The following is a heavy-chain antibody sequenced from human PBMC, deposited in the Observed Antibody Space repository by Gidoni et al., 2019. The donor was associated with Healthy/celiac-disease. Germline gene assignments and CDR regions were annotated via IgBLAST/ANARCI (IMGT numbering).Heavy chain of an antibody. J-gene: IGHJ4*02. CDR1: GGSISSSSYD. CDR3: ARKSQYGDDYFDY. D-gene: IGHD4-17*01. CDR2: IYYSGST. Sequence: QLQLQESGPGLVKPSETLSLTCTVSGGSISSSSYDWGWIRQPPGKGLEWIGSIYYSGSTYENPSLKSRVTISVDTSKNQFSLKLSSVTAADTAVYYCARKSQYGDDYFDYWGQGTLVTVSS. V-gene: IGHV4-39*01.